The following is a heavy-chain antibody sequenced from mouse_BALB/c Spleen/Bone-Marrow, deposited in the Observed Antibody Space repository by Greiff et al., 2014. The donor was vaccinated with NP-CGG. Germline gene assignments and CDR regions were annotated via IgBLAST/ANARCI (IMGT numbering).Heavy chain of an antibody. J-gene: IGHJ4*01. CDR1: GYTFSSYW. V-gene: IGHV1-9*01. CDR2: ILPGSGSN. CDR3: ATARATSYYGMDY. D-gene: IGHD3-1*01. Sequence: VQLQQSGAELMKPGASVKISCKATGYTFSSYWIEWVKQRPGHGLEWIGEILPGSGSNKYNEKFKGKATFTADTSSNTAYMQLSSLTSEDSAVYYCATARATSYYGMDYWGQGTSVTGSS.